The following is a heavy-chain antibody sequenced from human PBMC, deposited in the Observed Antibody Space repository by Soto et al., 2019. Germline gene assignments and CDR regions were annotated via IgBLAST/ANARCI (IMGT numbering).Heavy chain of an antibody. CDR1: GGSISSGGYY. CDR3: ARDQRSWYNWFDP. CDR2: IYYSGST. Sequence: SETLSLTCTVSGGSISSGGYYWSWIRQHPGKGLEWIGYIYYSGSTYYNPSLKSRVTISVDTSKNQFSLKLSSVTAADTAVYYCARDQRSWYNWFDPWGQGTLVTVS. V-gene: IGHV4-31*03. D-gene: IGHD6-13*01. J-gene: IGHJ5*02.